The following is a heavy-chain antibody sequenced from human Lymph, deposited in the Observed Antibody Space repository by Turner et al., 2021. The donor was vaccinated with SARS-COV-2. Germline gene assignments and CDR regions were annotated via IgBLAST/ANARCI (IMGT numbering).Heavy chain of an antibody. V-gene: IGHV3-30-3*01. CDR2: ISYDGSNK. CDR1: GFTFNNYP. J-gene: IGHJ4*02. Sequence: QVQLLESGGGVVQPGRSLRPSCAASGFTFNNYPMHWVRQAPGKGLEWVAVISYDGSNKYYADSVKGRFTISRDNSKNTLYLQMNSLRAEDTAVYYCARDSSGSGTLDYWGQGTLVTVSS. CDR3: ARDSSGSGTLDY. D-gene: IGHD3-10*01.